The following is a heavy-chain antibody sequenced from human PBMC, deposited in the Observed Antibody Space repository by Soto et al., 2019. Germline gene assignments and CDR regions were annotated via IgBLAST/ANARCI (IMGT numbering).Heavy chain of an antibody. D-gene: IGHD1-26*01. CDR1: GGTFSSYS. Sequence: SAKPSCKASGGTFSSYSMRCLRQAPGQGLEWMGGIIPIFGTANYAQKFQGGVTITADKSTSTAYMELSSLRSEDTAVYYCARSGATQTGYYFDYWGQGTLVTVSS. J-gene: IGHJ4*02. CDR2: IIPIFGTA. V-gene: IGHV1-69*06. CDR3: ARSGATQTGYYFDY.